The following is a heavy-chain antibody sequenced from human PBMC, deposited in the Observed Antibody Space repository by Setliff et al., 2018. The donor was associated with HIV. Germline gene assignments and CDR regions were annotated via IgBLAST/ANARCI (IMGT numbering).Heavy chain of an antibody. V-gene: IGHV1-69*13. D-gene: IGHD4-17*01. CDR1: GGTLSSHA. Sequence: SVKVSCKASGGTLSSHAVHWVRQAPGQGLEWVGGIIPMFGTTNYALKFRGRVTITADESTSLAFMEMSSLSPEDTAIYYCARGSLLAAGTFYYLDHWGLGTLGTVSA. CDR2: IIPMFGTT. CDR3: ARGSLLAAGTFYYLDH. J-gene: IGHJ4*02.